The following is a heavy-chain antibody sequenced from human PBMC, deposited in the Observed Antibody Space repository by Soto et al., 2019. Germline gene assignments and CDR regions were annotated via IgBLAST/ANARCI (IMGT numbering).Heavy chain of an antibody. D-gene: IGHD6-19*01. Sequence: QVQLVQSGAEVKKPGSSVKVSCKASGGTFSSYAISWVRQAPGQGLEWMGGIIPIFGTANYAQKFQGRVTNTADEFPDTAYMELSRPRTEDTAVYYCAVAVGVGGSFDYLGQGTLVTVSS. CDR1: GGTFSSYA. CDR2: IIPIFGTA. CDR3: AVAVGVGGSFDY. J-gene: IGHJ4*01. V-gene: IGHV1-69*01.